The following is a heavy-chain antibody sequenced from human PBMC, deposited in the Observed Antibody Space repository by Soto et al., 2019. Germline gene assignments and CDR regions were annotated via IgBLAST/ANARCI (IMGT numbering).Heavy chain of an antibody. V-gene: IGHV4-39*01. CDR1: GCSISSSSFY. CDR2: IYYSGNI. J-gene: IGHJ3*02. CDR3: ARTTGYFDWSFGAFDI. D-gene: IGHD3-9*01. Sequence: SETLFLTCTVSGCSISSSSFYWGWIPQPPGKGLEWIGTIYYSGNIYYNPSLKSRVTISVDTAKNQFSLKLSSVTAADTAVYYCARTTGYFDWSFGAFDIWGQGTMVT.